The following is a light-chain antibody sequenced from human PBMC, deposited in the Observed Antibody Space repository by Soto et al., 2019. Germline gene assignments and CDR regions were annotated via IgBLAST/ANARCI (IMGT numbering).Light chain of an antibody. CDR3: AAWDDTLNVWM. CDR1: SSNIGSNT. CDR2: CNN. Sequence: QSVLTQAPSASGTPGQRVTISCSGSSSNIGSNTVNWYQQLPGTAPKLLIYCNNQRPSGVPDRFSGSKSGTSASLAISGVQSEDEADYYCAAWDDTLNVWMFGGGTKLTVL. V-gene: IGLV1-44*01. J-gene: IGLJ3*02.